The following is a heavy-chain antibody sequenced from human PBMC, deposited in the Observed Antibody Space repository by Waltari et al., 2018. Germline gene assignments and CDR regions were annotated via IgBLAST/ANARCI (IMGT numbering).Heavy chain of an antibody. V-gene: IGHV4-39*02. J-gene: IGHJ4*02. CDR2: VYYTGSN. CDR3: ARGVGADFDF. Sequence: QLQLQEAGPGLVKPSETLSIICTVSGGSINSSSHYWAWIRQPPGKVLEWIGSVYYTGSNHHNPSLKSRVNISLDMSKNDFSLRLNSATAADTGVYYCARGVGADFDFWGQGTRVTVSS. CDR1: GGSINSSSHY. D-gene: IGHD3-10*01.